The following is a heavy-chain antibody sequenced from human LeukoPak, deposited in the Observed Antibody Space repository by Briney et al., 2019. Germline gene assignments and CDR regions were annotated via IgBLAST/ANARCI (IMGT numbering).Heavy chain of an antibody. D-gene: IGHD3-16*02. CDR2: INHSGST. CDR3: ARRRWNYVWGSYRTNWFDP. J-gene: IGHJ5*02. V-gene: IGHV4-34*01. Sequence: SETLSLTCAVYGGSFSGYYWSWIRQPPGKGLEWIGEINHSGSTNYNPSLKSRVTISVDTSKNQFSLKLSSVTAADTAVYYCARRRWNYVWGSYRTNWFDPWGQGTLVTVSS. CDR1: GGSFSGYY.